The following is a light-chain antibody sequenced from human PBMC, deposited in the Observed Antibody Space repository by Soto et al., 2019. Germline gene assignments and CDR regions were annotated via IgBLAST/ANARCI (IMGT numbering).Light chain of an antibody. Sequence: QSALTQPRSVSGSPGQSVTISCTGTNSDVGTFYFVSWYQQYPDKGPKLIIYDVTERPSGVPDRLSGSKSGNTASLTISGLQAEDEADYYCCSSAGSYTYVFGSGTKVTVL. CDR2: DVT. V-gene: IGLV2-11*01. CDR3: CSSAGSYTYV. CDR1: NSDVGTFYF. J-gene: IGLJ1*01.